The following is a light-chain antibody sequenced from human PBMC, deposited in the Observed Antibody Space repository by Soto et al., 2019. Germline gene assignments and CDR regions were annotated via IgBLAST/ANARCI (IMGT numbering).Light chain of an antibody. V-gene: IGLV2-14*01. J-gene: IGLJ2*01. Sequence: QSVLTQPASVSGSPGQSITISCTGTSSAVGAYTYVSWYQQHPGKAPKLMIFEVSDRPSGVSNRFSGSKSGNTASLTISGLQAEDEADYYCSSYTTSNTLVFGGGTKVTVL. CDR2: EVS. CDR3: SSYTTSNTLV. CDR1: SSAVGAYTY.